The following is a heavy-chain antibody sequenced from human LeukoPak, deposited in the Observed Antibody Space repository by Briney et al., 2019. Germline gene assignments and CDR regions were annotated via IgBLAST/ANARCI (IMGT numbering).Heavy chain of an antibody. CDR3: ARGRWEHLRAYYYYYMDV. Sequence: GASVKVSCKASGGTFSSYAISWVRQAPGQGLEWMGGIIPIFGTANYAQKFQGRVTITADESTSTAYMELSRLRSEDTAVYYCARGRWEHLRAYYYYYMDVWGKGTTVTISS. V-gene: IGHV1-69*13. CDR1: GGTFSSYA. J-gene: IGHJ6*03. CDR2: IIPIFGTA. D-gene: IGHD1-26*01.